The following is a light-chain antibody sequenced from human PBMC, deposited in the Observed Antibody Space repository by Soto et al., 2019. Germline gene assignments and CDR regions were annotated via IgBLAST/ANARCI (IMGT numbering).Light chain of an antibody. V-gene: IGKV3D-15*01. CDR1: QSASSTY. CDR3: QQYNKWPPIT. J-gene: IGKJ5*01. Sequence: EIVLTQSPGTLSLSPGERATLSCRASQSASSTYLAWYQQKPGQAPRLLIYGASSRATGIPARISGSGSGTEFTLTISSLQSEDFAVYYCQQYNKWPPITFGQGTRLEIK. CDR2: GAS.